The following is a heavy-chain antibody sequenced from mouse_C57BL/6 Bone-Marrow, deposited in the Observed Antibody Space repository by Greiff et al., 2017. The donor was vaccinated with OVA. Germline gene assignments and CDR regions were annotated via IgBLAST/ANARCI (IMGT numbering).Heavy chain of an antibody. CDR1: GYSFTGYF. V-gene: IGHV1-20*01. Sequence: DVQLQESGPELVKPGDSVKISCKASGYSFTGYFMNWVMQSHGKSLEWIGRINPYNGDTFYNQKFKGKATLTVDKSSSTAHMELRSLTSEDSAVYYCARFFYDGLWYSDVWGTGTTVTVSS. D-gene: IGHD2-3*01. J-gene: IGHJ1*03. CDR3: ARFFYDGLWYSDV. CDR2: INPYNGDT.